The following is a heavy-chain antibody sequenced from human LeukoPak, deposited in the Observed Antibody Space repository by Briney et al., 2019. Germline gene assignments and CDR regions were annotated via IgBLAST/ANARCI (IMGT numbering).Heavy chain of an antibody. CDR3: ARRGDYGLSSTYYYYGMDV. D-gene: IGHD4-17*01. Sequence: GASVKGSCKASGGTFSSYAISGVRQAPGEGLEWVGGIIPIFGTANYAQKFQGRVTITADESTSTAYMELSSLRSEDTAVYYCARRGDYGLSSTYYYYGMDVWGKGTTVTVSS. CDR1: GGTFSSYA. V-gene: IGHV1-69*13. CDR2: IIPIFGTA. J-gene: IGHJ6*04.